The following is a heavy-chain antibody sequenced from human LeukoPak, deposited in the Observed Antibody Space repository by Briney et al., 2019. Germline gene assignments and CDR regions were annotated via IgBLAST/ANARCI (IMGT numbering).Heavy chain of an antibody. Sequence: GASVKVSCKASGGTFSSYAISWVRQAPGQGLEWMGRIIPILGIANYAQKFQGRATITADKSTSTAYMELSSLRSEDTAVYYCARDHIGLRGVIILPENWFDPWGQGTLVTVSS. V-gene: IGHV1-69*04. CDR2: IIPILGIA. D-gene: IGHD3-10*01. CDR3: ARDHIGLRGVIILPENWFDP. CDR1: GGTFSSYA. J-gene: IGHJ5*02.